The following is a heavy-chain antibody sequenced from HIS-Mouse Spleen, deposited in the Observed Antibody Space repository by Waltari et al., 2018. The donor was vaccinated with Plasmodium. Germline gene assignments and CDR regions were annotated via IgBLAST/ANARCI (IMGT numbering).Heavy chain of an antibody. Sequence: QLQLQESGPGLVKPSETLSLTCTVSGGSISSSSYYWGWLRQPPGKGLEWIGSIYYSGSTYYNPSLKSRVTISVDTSKNQFSLKLSSVTAADTAVYYCARHVERGYYFDYWGQGTLVTVSS. CDR1: GGSISSSSYY. D-gene: IGHD2-15*01. V-gene: IGHV4-39*01. CDR3: ARHVERGYYFDY. CDR2: IYYSGST. J-gene: IGHJ4*02.